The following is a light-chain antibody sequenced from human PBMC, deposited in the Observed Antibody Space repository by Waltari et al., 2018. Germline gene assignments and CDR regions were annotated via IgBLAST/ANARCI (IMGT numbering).Light chain of an antibody. V-gene: IGLV2-23*02. CDR2: EVI. J-gene: IGLJ1*01. CDR1: SSDVGSYNL. CDR3: CSYAGSSIYV. Sequence: QSALTQPASVSGSPGQSITISCTGTSSDVGSYNLVSWFQQYPDTAPKLIIFEVIKRPSGFSNLFSGAKSGNTAALTSSGLQAGDEADYYCCSYAGSSIYVFGTGAKVTVL.